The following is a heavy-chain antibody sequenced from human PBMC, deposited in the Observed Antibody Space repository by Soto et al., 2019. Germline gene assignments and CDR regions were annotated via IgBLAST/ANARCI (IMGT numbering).Heavy chain of an antibody. CDR2: IYYSGST. J-gene: IGHJ4*02. CDR1: GASISSGGYY. V-gene: IGHV4-31*03. CDR3: ARDPARRPPDYYDSSGFTTSYYFDY. Sequence: PSETLSLTCTFSGASISSGGYYWSWIRQHPGKGLEWIGYIYYSGSTYYNPSLKSRVTISVDTSKNQFSLKLSSVTAADTAVYYCARDPARRPPDYYDSSGFTTSYYFDYWGQGTLVTVSS. D-gene: IGHD3-22*01.